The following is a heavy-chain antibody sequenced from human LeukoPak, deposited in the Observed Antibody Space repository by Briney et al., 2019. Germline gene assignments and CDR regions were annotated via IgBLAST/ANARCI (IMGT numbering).Heavy chain of an antibody. Sequence: SQTLSLTCAISGDSVSSISASWNWVRQSPSRGLEWLGRTYYRSSWSYEYAPSVKSRLTINADTSKNHFSLQLNSVTPEDTAVYYCARGLLGANDYWGQGIPVTVFS. V-gene: IGHV6-1*01. CDR3: ARGLLGANDY. CDR2: TYYRSSWSY. D-gene: IGHD1-26*01. J-gene: IGHJ4*02. CDR1: GDSVSSISAS.